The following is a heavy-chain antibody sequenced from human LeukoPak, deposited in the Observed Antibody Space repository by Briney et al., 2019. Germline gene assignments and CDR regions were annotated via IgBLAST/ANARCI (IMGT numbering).Heavy chain of an antibody. CDR1: GFTFSSYA. V-gene: IGHV3-23*01. Sequence: GGSLRLSCAASGFTFSSYAMSWVRQTPGKGLEWVSRICGSGGSTYYADSVKGRFTISRDNSKNTLYRQMNSLRAEATAVYSSAKVMKGSERITMVRGLIIKTAGLYYMDVWGKGTTVTVSS. CDR3: AKVMKGSERITMVRGLIIKTAGLYYMDV. CDR2: ICGSGGST. J-gene: IGHJ6*03. D-gene: IGHD3-10*01.